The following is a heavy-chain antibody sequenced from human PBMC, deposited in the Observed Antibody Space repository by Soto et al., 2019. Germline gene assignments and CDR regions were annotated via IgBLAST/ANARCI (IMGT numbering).Heavy chain of an antibody. J-gene: IGHJ4*02. V-gene: IGHV1-69*02. CDR2: IIPILGIA. Sequence: QVQLVQSGAEVKKPGSSVKVSCKASGGTFSSYTISWVRQAPAQGLEWMGRIIPILGIANYAQKFQGRVTITADKSTSTAYMELSSLRSEDTAVYYCARGSYGGNSGDYWGQGTLVTISS. CDR1: GGTFSSYT. CDR3: ARGSYGGNSGDY. D-gene: IGHD4-17*01.